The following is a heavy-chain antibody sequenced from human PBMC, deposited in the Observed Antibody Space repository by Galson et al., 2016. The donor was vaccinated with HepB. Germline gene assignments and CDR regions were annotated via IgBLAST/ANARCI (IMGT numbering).Heavy chain of an antibody. CDR1: GGSISSNY. CDR3: AKDSTRFDP. V-gene: IGHV4-59*01. Sequence: ETLSLTCTVSGGSISSNYWSWIRQPPGKGLEWIGNIYYSGTNYNPSLESRVTISVDTSKNQVSLKLTSVTAADTAVYYCAKDSTRFDPWGQGTLVTVSS. J-gene: IGHJ5*02. CDR2: IYYSGT.